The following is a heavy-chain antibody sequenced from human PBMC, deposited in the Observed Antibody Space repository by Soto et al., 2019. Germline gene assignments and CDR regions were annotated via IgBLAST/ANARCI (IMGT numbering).Heavy chain of an antibody. CDR3: ARGPPAYYHYYMDV. Sequence: GGSLRLSCAASGFTFEDYGMSWVRQVPGKGLEWVSGINWNGGSTGYRDSVKGRFTISRDNAKNFLFLQMSNLRAEDTALYHCARGPPAYYHYYMDVWGKGTTVTVSS. J-gene: IGHJ6*03. CDR2: INWNGGST. CDR1: GFTFEDYG. V-gene: IGHV3-20*01.